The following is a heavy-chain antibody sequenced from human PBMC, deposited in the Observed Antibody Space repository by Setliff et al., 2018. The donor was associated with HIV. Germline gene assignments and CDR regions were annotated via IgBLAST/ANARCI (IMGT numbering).Heavy chain of an antibody. D-gene: IGHD5-12*01. CDR3: HSGYDTEEQSYFDY. J-gene: IGHJ4*02. V-gene: IGHV3-48*04. CDR1: GFPFSAYI. CDR2: ISGSSTTI. Sequence: GSLRLSCAASGFPFSAYIMNWVRQAPGKGLEWISYISGSSTTIYYADSVKGRFIISRDNAKNSLYLQMNSLRAEDTGVYYCHSGYDTEEQSYFDYWGQGTLVTVSS.